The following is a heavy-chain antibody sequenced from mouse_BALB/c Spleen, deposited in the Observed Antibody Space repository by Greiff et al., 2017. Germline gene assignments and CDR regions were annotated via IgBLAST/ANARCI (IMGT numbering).Heavy chain of an antibody. Sequence: VQLQQSGAELVRPGSSVKISCKASGYAFSSYWMNWVKQRPGQGLEWIGQIYPGDGDTNYNGKFKGKATLTADKSSSTAYMQLSSLTSEDSAVYFCARSSGSSGEAMDYWGQGTSVTVSS. V-gene: IGHV1-80*01. D-gene: IGHD1-1*01. CDR3: ARSSGSSGEAMDY. CDR2: IYPGDGDT. CDR1: GYAFSSYW. J-gene: IGHJ4*01.